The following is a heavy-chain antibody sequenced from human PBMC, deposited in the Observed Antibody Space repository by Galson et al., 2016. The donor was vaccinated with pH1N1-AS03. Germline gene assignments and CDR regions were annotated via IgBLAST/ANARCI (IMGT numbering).Heavy chain of an antibody. CDR3: ARDLMD. CDR1: FTAYS. V-gene: IGHV1-2*06. CDR2: SNPDTGGT. Sequence: FTAYSMHWVRQAPGQGLEWMGRSNPDTGGTNSAQEFQGRFTMSRDNSRNTVYLHMDNLRVEDTALYYCARDLMDWGQGTLVIVSS. J-gene: IGHJ4*02.